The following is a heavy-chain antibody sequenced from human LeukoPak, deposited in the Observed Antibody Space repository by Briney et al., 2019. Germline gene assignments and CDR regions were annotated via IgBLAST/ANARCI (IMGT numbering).Heavy chain of an antibody. Sequence: SETLSLTCTVSGGSISRSSYYWGWIRQPPGKGLEWIGQIHASGTTYYNPSLKSRIVISLDTSKNHFSLRLISVTAADTALYFCARASKRSWRSRNYYMDVWGKGTTVTASS. J-gene: IGHJ6*03. CDR2: IHASGTT. V-gene: IGHV4-61*05. CDR3: ARASKRSWRSRNYYMDV. D-gene: IGHD3-3*01. CDR1: GGSISRSSYY.